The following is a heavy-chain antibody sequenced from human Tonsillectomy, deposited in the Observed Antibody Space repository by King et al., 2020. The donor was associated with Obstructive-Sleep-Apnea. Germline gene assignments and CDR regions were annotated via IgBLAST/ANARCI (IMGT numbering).Heavy chain of an antibody. Sequence: VQLVESGGGLVQPGGSLRLSCAASGFTFSSYAMSWVRQAPGKGLEWVSAISGSGGSTYYADSVKGRFTISRDNSKNTLYLQMNSLRAEDTAVYYCAKDGPYFDWLVSVEYYYGMDVWGQGTTVTVSS. D-gene: IGHD3-9*01. CDR3: AKDGPYFDWLVSVEYYYGMDV. CDR1: GFTFSSYA. J-gene: IGHJ6*02. CDR2: ISGSGGST. V-gene: IGHV3-23*04.